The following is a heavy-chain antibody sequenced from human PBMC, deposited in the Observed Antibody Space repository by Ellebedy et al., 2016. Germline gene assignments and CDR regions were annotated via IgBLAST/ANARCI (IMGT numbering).Heavy chain of an antibody. CDR1: GLPFRNFF. D-gene: IGHD6-6*01. J-gene: IGHJ4*02. V-gene: IGHV3-23*01. Sequence: GESLKISXATSGLPFRNFFMSWVRQAPGKGLEWVATISANGNKRDLADSVQGRFTISRDSSRNTLYLQMNSLRAEDTAVYYCAPRAIAAPKWGQGTLVTVSS. CDR3: APRAIAAPK. CDR2: ISANGNKR.